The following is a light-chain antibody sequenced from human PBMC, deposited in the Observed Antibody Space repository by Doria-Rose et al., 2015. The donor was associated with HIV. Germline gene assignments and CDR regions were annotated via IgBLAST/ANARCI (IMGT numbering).Light chain of an antibody. CDR2: NTY. Sequence: QAVVTQEPSSSVSLGGTVTLTCGLTSGPVTGAYYPRWHQQTPGQAPRTLIYNTYSLSSEVSDRFSGSILGNKAALTISGAQADDESDYYCVLYMGSGIWMFGGGTKLTVL. J-gene: IGLJ3*02. CDR1: SGPVTGAYY. V-gene: IGLV8-61*01. CDR3: VLYMGSGIWM.